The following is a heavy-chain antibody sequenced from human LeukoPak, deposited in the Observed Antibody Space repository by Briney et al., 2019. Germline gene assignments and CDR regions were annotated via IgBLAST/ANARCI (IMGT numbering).Heavy chain of an antibody. CDR3: ARSYSSSRGTFDY. D-gene: IGHD6-6*01. V-gene: IGHV3-21*01. CDR1: GLTVSSTY. J-gene: IGHJ4*02. Sequence: QPGGSLRLSCAASGLTVSSTYMNWVRQAPGKGLEWVSSITSSSSYIYYADSVKGRFTISRDNAKNSLYLQMNSLRAEDTAVYYCARSYSSSRGTFDYWGQGTLVTVSS. CDR2: ITSSSSYI.